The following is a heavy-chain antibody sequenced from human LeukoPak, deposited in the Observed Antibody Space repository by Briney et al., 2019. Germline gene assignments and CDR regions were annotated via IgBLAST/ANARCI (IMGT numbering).Heavy chain of an antibody. J-gene: IGHJ4*02. CDR3: ARDGPESGFDY. Sequence: GGSLILSCAASGFTFSSYEMNWVRQAPGKGLEWVSCISTSGSTIYYADSVKGRFTISRDNARNSLFLQMNSLRAEDTAVYYCARDGPESGFDYWGQGPLSTVS. CDR1: GFTFSSYE. V-gene: IGHV3-48*03. CDR2: ISTSGSTI.